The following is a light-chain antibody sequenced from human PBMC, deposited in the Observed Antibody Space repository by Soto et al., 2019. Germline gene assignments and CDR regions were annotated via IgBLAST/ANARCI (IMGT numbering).Light chain of an antibody. Sequence: EIVMTQSPATLSVSPGERATLSCRASQSVSSNLARYQQKPGQAPRLLIYGASTRATGIPARFSGSGSGTEFTLTISSLQSEDFAVYYCQQYNNWPYTLGQGTKLEIK. J-gene: IGKJ2*01. CDR3: QQYNNWPYT. CDR1: QSVSSN. CDR2: GAS. V-gene: IGKV3-15*01.